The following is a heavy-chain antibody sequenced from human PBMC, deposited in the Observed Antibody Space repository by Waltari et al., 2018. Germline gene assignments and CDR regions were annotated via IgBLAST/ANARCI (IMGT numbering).Heavy chain of an antibody. CDR1: GFPFSMYT. V-gene: IGHV3-23*05. CDR2: SYPSESTT. CDR3: ASHVDRAP. J-gene: IGHJ4*02. D-gene: IGHD5-18*01. Sequence: EVQLLESGGGLVQPGGSLRLSCVASGFPFSMYTMSWVRQAPGKGPEWVSGSYPSESTTFYADSVKGRFTISRDNSKNTVYLQLNNLRAEDTAIYYCASHVDRAPWGQGTLVTVSS.